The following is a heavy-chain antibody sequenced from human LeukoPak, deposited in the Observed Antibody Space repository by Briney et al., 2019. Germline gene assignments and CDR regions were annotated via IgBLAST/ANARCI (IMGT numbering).Heavy chain of an antibody. CDR1: GYTFTGYY. CDR2: INPNSGGT. J-gene: IGHJ4*02. D-gene: IGHD4-17*01. CDR3: ARAAYDYGDYGVDY. V-gene: IGHV1-2*06. Sequence: ASVKVSCKASGYTFTGYYMHWVRQAPGQGLEWMGRINPNSGGTNYAQKFQGRVTMTRDTSIGTAYMELSRLRSDDTAVYYCARAAYDYGDYGVDYWGQGTLVTVSS.